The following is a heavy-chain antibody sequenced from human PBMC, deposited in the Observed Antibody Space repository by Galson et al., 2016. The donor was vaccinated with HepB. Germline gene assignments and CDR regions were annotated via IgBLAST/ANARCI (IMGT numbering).Heavy chain of an antibody. D-gene: IGHD3-3*01. CDR2: IGSSSTVI. V-gene: IGHV3-48*02. CDR1: GFIFNTYN. J-gene: IGHJ4*02. Sequence: SLRLSCAGSGFIFNTYNMNWVRQAPGKGLEWISYIGSSSTVIYYADSVKGRFTISRDNSKNSLYLQMDNLRDEDTAVYYCARDGGDDFGFDYWGQGTPVTVSS. CDR3: ARDGGDDFGFDY.